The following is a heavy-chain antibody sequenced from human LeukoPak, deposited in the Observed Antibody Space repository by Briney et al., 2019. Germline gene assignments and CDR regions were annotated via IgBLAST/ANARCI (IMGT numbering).Heavy chain of an antibody. V-gene: IGHV3-23*01. CDR1: GFIFSDFW. J-gene: IGHJ4*02. CDR2: ISGSGGST. D-gene: IGHD3-22*01. Sequence: PGGSLRLSCAASGFIFSDFWMSWVRQTPGKGLEWVSAISGSGGSTYYADSVKGRFTISRDNSKNTLYLQMNSLRAEDTAVYYCARKGDYYDSSGYYPGTYYFDYWGQGTLVTVSS. CDR3: ARKGDYYDSSGYYPGTYYFDY.